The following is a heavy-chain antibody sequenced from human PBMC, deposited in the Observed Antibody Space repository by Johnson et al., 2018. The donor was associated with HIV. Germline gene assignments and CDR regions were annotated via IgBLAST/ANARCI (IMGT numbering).Heavy chain of an antibody. CDR1: GFNVSDNY. Sequence: VLLVESGGGVVQPGGSLRLSCAGSGFNVSDNYMSWVRQAPGKGLEWVSVIYSGGSTFNAHSVKGRFPISRDNSENTVYLQMNSLRAEDTAVYYCAKDEAQTLAAAGRDAFNMWGRGTKVTVSS. CDR3: AKDEAQTLAAAGRDAFNM. D-gene: IGHD6-13*01. V-gene: IGHV3-66*01. J-gene: IGHJ3*02. CDR2: IYSGGST.